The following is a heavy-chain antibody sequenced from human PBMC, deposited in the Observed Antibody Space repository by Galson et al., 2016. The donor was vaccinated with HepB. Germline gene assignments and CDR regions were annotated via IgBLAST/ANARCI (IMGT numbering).Heavy chain of an antibody. CDR2: IYYSGST. CDR1: GGSISSGGYS. D-gene: IGHD4-17*01. V-gene: IGHV4-31*11. CDR3: ARARAGLYYGAAGFDY. Sequence: TLSLTCAVSGGSISSGGYSWSWIRQPPGKGLEWIGYIYYSGSTYYNPSLKSRVTISVDTSKNQFSLKLSSVTAADTAVYYCARARAGLYYGAAGFDYWGQGTLVTVSS. J-gene: IGHJ4*02.